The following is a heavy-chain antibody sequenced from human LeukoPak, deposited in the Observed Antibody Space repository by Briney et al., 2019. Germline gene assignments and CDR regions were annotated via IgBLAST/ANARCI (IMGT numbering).Heavy chain of an antibody. J-gene: IGHJ4*02. V-gene: IGHV4-59*01. CDR2: NYYSGSN. Sequence: KPSETLSLTCTVSGGSISSYYWSWIRQPPGERLEWIGYNYYSGSNNYNPSLKSRVTISVATSKTQFSLKLSSVTAADTAVYYCARSSDSSGYYQYYFDYWGQGTLVTVSS. D-gene: IGHD3-22*01. CDR3: ARSSDSSGYYQYYFDY. CDR1: GGSISSYY.